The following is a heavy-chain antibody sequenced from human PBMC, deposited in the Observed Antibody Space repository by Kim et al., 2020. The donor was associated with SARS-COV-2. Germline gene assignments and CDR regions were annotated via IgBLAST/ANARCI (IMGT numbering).Heavy chain of an antibody. CDR3: ARHGITEMARNDAFDI. V-gene: IGHV5-10-1*01. CDR1: GYSFTSYW. Sequence: GESLKISCKGSGYSFTSYWISWVRQMPGKGLEWMGRIDPSDSYTNYSPSFQGHVTISADKSISTAYLQWSSLKASDTAMYYCARHGITEMARNDAFDIWGQGTMVTVSS. J-gene: IGHJ3*02. D-gene: IGHD5-12*01. CDR2: IDPSDSYT.